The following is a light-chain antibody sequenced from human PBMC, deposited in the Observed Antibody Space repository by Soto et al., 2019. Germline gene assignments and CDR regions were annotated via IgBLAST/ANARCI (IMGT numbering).Light chain of an antibody. CDR3: QTWDSTAHVV. V-gene: IGLV3-1*01. CDR2: QDT. CDR1: NLGDKY. J-gene: IGLJ2*01. Sequence: SYELTQPPSLSVSPGQTAIITCSGANLGDKYVCWYQQKPGQSPVLVVYQDTKRPSGIPERFSGSNAGNTATLTISGTQAMDEADYFCQTWDSTAHVVFGGGTKLTVL.